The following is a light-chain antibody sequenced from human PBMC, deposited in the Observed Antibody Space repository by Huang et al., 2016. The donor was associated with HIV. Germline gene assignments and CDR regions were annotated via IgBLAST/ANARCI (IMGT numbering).Light chain of an antibody. CDR2: GAS. J-gene: IGKJ4*01. Sequence: EVVLTQSPATLSLSPGERATLSCRASQSLSSGYFAWYQQRPGRAPRLLIHGASTRAAGIPDRFSGSGSGTDFILTINRLESEDFALYYCQQYGVAPLTFGGGTRVEIK. V-gene: IGKV3-20*01. CDR1: QSLSSGY. CDR3: QQYGVAPLT.